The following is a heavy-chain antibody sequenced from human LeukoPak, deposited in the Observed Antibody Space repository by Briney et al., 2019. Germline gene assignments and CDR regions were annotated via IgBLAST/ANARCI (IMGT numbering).Heavy chain of an antibody. CDR3: AKELVWELHFFDY. D-gene: IGHD1-26*01. CDR1: GFTFSNHA. CDR2: ISSSGSTI. V-gene: IGHV3-11*04. Sequence: GSLRLSCAASGFTFSNHAMSWLRQAPGKGLEWVSYISSSGSTIYYADSVKGRFTISRDNAKNSLYLQMNSPRAEDTAVYYCAKELVWELHFFDYWGQGTLVTVSS. J-gene: IGHJ4*02.